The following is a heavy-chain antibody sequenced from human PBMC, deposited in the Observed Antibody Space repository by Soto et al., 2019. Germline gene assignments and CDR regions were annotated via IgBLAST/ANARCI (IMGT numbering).Heavy chain of an antibody. J-gene: IGHJ5*02. Sequence: ASVKVSCKASGFSFTGYYIHWLRQAPGQGLEWMGWINAHSGGTEYAQKFQGRVTLTRDTSIATAYLTLTSLTSDDTALYYCTKDLTRQLAYWLDPWGQGTQVTVSS. V-gene: IGHV1-2*02. CDR3: TKDLTRQLAYWLDP. CDR1: GFSFTGYY. CDR2: INAHSGGT. D-gene: IGHD6-6*01.